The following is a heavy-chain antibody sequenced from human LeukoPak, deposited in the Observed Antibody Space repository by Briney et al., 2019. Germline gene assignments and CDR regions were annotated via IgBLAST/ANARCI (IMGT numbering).Heavy chain of an antibody. CDR2: IWYDGSNK. D-gene: IGHD2-8*01. Sequence: HPGGSLRLSCAASGFTFSSYGMPWVRQAPGKGLEWVAVIWYDGSNKYYADSVKGRFTISRDNSKNTLYLQMNSLRAEDTAVYYCARDCTNGVCYSGFDYWGQGTLVTVSS. CDR1: GFTFSSYG. V-gene: IGHV3-33*01. CDR3: ARDCTNGVCYSGFDY. J-gene: IGHJ4*02.